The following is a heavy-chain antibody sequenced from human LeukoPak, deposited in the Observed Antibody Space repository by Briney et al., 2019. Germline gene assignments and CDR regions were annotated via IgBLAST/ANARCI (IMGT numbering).Heavy chain of an antibody. Sequence: GGSLRLSCAASGFTFSSYAMSWVRQASGKGLEWVSAISGSGGSTYYADSVKGRFTISRDNSKNTLYLQMNSLRAEDTAVYYCAREVIVVVPAAMHHYYYGMDVWGQGTTVTVSS. J-gene: IGHJ6*02. V-gene: IGHV3-23*01. D-gene: IGHD2-2*01. CDR3: AREVIVVVPAAMHHYYYGMDV. CDR2: ISGSGGST. CDR1: GFTFSSYA.